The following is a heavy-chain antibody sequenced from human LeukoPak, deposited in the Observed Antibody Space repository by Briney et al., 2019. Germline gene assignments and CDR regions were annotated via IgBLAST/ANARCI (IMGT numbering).Heavy chain of an antibody. Sequence: SVKVSCKASGGTFSSYAINWVRQAPGQGLEWMGRIIPILGIGNYAQKFQGRVTITADKSTSTAYMELSSLRSEDTAVYYCARHQNPLRYYDSSGLDYWGQGTLVTVSS. CDR2: IIPILGIG. CDR3: ARHQNPLRYYDSSGLDY. CDR1: GGTFSSYA. V-gene: IGHV1-69*04. J-gene: IGHJ4*02. D-gene: IGHD3-22*01.